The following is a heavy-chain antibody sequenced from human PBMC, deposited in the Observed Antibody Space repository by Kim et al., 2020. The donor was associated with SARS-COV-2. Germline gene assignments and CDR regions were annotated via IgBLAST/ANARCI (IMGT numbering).Heavy chain of an antibody. CDR2: IYHSGST. J-gene: IGHJ3*02. CDR3: ARVGRPGEFGAFDI. V-gene: IGHV4-4*02. D-gene: IGHD3-10*01. CDR1: GGSISSSNW. Sequence: SETLSLTCAVSGGSISSSNWWSWVRQPPGKGLEWIGEIYHSGSTNYNPSLKSRVTISVDKSKNQFSLKLSSVTAADTAVYYCARVGRPGEFGAFDIWGQGTMVTVSS.